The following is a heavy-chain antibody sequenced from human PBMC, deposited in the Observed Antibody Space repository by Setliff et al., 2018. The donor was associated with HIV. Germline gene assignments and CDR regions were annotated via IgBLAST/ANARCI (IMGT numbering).Heavy chain of an antibody. CDR2: ISSSDSTI. CDR3: AKEVKQWLVQANYYYYYMDV. D-gene: IGHD6-19*01. CDR1: GFTLSSHE. V-gene: IGHV3-48*03. J-gene: IGHJ6*03. Sequence: GGSLRLSCVASGFTLSSHEMSWVRQAPGKGLEWVSYISSSDSTIYYAESVKGRFTISRDDAKNTLFLQMNSLRAEDTAVYYCAKEVKQWLVQANYYYYYMDVWGKGTTVTVSS.